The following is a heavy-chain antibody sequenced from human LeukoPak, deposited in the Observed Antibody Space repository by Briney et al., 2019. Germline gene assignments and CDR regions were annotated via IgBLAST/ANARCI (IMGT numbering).Heavy chain of an antibody. CDR2: INQSGST. V-gene: IGHV4-34*01. CDR3: ARDNFPIAGGFDY. CDR1: GGSFSGYY. J-gene: IGHJ4*02. D-gene: IGHD1-1*01. Sequence: SETLSLTCGVYGGSFSGYYWSWIRQPPGKGLEWIGEINQSGSTNYNPSLKSRLAISVDTSKNEFALKVDSVTAADTAVYYCARDNFPIAGGFDYWGQGTLVTVSS.